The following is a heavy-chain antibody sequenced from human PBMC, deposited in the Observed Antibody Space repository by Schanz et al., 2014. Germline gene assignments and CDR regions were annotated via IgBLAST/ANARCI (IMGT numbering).Heavy chain of an antibody. Sequence: QVQLVQSGGEVKKPGASVKVSCKASGYTFSSYGISWVRQAPGLGLEWMGWITSFNVKTNSAQSLQGRVSLTTDTSTGTAYMELRSLRSDDTAVYYCARGTALAYYGMDVWGQGTTVTVAS. CDR3: ARGTALAYYGMDV. D-gene: IGHD4-17*01. CDR1: GYTFSSYG. V-gene: IGHV1-18*01. CDR2: ITSFNVKT. J-gene: IGHJ6*02.